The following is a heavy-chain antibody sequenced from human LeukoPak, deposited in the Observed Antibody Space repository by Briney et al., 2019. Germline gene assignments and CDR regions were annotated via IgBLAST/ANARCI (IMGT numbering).Heavy chain of an antibody. D-gene: IGHD3-10*01. CDR3: ARHSYYGSGSYYFPDYYYYMDV. J-gene: IGHJ6*03. CDR1: GFTFDDYG. Sequence: PGGSLRLSCAASGFTFDDYGMSWVRHAPGKGLEWVSGINWNGGSTGYADSVKGRFTISRDNAKNSLYLQMNSLRAEDTALYYCARHSYYGSGSYYFPDYYYYMDVWGKGTTVTVSS. V-gene: IGHV3-20*04. CDR2: INWNGGST.